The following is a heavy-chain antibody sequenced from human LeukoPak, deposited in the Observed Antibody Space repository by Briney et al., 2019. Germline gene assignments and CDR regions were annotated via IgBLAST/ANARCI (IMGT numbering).Heavy chain of an antibody. D-gene: IGHD3-22*01. CDR3: ARELNYDSSGYYFDY. J-gene: IGHJ4*02. Sequence: GASVKVPCKASGYTFTVYFMHWVRQAPGQGLEWMGWINPNSGGTNYAQKFQGRVTMTRDTSISTAYMELSRLRSDDTAVYYCARELNYDSSGYYFDYWGQGTLVTVPS. CDR1: GYTFTVYF. V-gene: IGHV1-2*02. CDR2: INPNSGGT.